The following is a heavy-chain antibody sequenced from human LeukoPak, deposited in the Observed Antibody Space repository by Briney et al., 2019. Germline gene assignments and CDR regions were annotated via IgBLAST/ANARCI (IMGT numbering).Heavy chain of an antibody. V-gene: IGHV5-51*01. CDR2: IYPGDSDT. D-gene: IGHD6-19*01. CDR3: ARLGGSGLGYYYYGMDV. Sequence: GESLKISCKGSGYSFTSYWIGWVRPMPGKGLEWMWIIYPGDSDTRYSPSFQGQITISADKSISTAYLQWSSLQASDTAMYYCARLGGSGLGYYYYGMDVWGQGTTVTVSS. CDR1: GYSFTSYW. J-gene: IGHJ6*02.